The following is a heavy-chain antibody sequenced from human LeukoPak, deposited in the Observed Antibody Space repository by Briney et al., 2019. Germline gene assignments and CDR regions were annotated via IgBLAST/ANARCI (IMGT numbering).Heavy chain of an antibody. Sequence: GSLRLSCAASGFTFSSYGMHWVRQAPGKGLEWVAVISYDGSNKYYADSVKGRFTISRDNSKNTLYLQMNSLRAEDTAVYYCAKKAYGYSSGWYDYWGQGTLVTVSS. CDR3: AKKAYGYSSGWYDY. D-gene: IGHD6-19*01. J-gene: IGHJ4*02. CDR1: GFTFSSYG. CDR2: ISYDGSNK. V-gene: IGHV3-30*18.